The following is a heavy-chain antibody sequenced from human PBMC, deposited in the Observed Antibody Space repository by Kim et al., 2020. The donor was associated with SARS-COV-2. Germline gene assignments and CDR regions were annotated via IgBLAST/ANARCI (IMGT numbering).Heavy chain of an antibody. J-gene: IGHJ6*02. CDR2: IGSDEST. V-gene: IGHV3-23*01. CDR3: AKDLHNYSAMDV. CDR1: GFTCRNNA. D-gene: IGHD1-26*01. Sequence: GGSLRLSCAASGFTCRNNAMNWVRQAPGKGLEWVAGIGSDESTHYADSVRGRFTISRDNSKNTLDLQMNRLSGEDTATYYCAKDLHNYSAMDVWGQGAMV.